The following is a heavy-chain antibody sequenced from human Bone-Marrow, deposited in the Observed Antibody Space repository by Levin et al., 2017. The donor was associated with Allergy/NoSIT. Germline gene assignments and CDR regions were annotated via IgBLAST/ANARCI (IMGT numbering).Heavy chain of an antibody. D-gene: IGHD5-18*01. CDR3: ARRGFDTLWTIDY. J-gene: IGHJ4*02. V-gene: IGHV4-59*08. Sequence: SETLSLTCTVSGGSISSYYWSWIRQPPGKGLEWIGYIYYSGSTNYNPSLKSRVTISVDTSKNQFSLKLSSVTAADTAVYYCARRGFDTLWTIDYWGQGTLVTVSS. CDR1: GGSISSYY. CDR2: IYYSGST.